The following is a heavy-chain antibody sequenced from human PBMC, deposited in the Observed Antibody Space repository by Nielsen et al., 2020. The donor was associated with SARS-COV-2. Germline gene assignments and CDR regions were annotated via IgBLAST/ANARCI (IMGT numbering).Heavy chain of an antibody. CDR1: GYRFSSSG. D-gene: IGHD6-13*01. CDR2: ISTYNGNT. Sequence: ASVKVSCKTSGYRFSSSGIGWVRQAPGQGLEWMGYISTYNGNTKYAQKVRGRVTMTTDTSTSTAYMELTSLRSDDTAVYYCAREYSSSCCHFDYWGQGTLVTVSS. J-gene: IGHJ4*02. V-gene: IGHV1-18*01. CDR3: AREYSSSCCHFDY.